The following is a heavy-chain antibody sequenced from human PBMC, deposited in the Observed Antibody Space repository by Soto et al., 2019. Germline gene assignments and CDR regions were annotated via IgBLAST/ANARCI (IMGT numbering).Heavy chain of an antibody. CDR3: ARHGSN. J-gene: IGHJ4*02. Sequence: SETLSLTCTVSGVSISNSSYYWGWILRPPGKGLEWIGTIYYIGITYYNPSLKSRVTISVDTSKNQFSLKLTSVTDADTAVYYCARHGSNWGQGTLVTVSS. V-gene: IGHV4-39*01. CDR2: IYYIGIT. CDR1: GVSISNSSYY.